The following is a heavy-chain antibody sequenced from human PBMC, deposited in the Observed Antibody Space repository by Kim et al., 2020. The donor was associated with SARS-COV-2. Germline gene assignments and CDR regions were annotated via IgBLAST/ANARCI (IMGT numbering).Heavy chain of an antibody. J-gene: IGHJ5*02. D-gene: IGHD6-13*01. CDR2: ISHDGNTI. CDR1: GFIFSDYY. CDR3: AREDSSQDHGQFDP. V-gene: IGHV3-11*01. Sequence: GGSLRLSCAASGFIFSDYYMSWVRQAPGKGLEWISYISHDGNTIYYTASVKGRFTISRDNAKNSLYLLMNSLRPEDTAIYYCAREDSSQDHGQFDPWGQGTLVTVAS.